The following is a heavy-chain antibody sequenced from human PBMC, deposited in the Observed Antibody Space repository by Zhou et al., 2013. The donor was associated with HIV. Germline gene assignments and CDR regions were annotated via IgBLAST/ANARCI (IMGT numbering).Heavy chain of an antibody. CDR3: ARGRVPPYCSNTSCYPFDY. CDR1: GGTFSTYA. D-gene: IGHD2-2*01. CDR2: ILPIFGTA. J-gene: IGHJ4*02. V-gene: IGHV1-69*05. Sequence: QVQLVQSGAEVKKPGSSVKVSCKATGGTFSTYAFAWVRQAPGQGLEWMGRILPIFGTADYAQKFQGRVTIITDKSTSTVYMDLSSLRSGDTAMYFCARGRVPPYCSNTSCYPFDYWGQGTLVTVSS.